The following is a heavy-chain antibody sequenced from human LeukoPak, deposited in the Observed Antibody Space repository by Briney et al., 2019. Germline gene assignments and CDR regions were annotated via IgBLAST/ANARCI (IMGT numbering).Heavy chain of an antibody. CDR3: ARTTIVATTMKFDY. CDR1: GGSISSSNW. V-gene: IGHV4-4*02. Sequence: SETLPLTCAVSGGSISSSNWWSWVRQPPGKGLEWIGEIYHSGSTNYNPSLKSRVTISVDKSKNQFSLKLSSVTAADTAVYYCARTTIVATTMKFDYWGQGTLVTVSS. CDR2: IYHSGST. D-gene: IGHD5-12*01. J-gene: IGHJ4*02.